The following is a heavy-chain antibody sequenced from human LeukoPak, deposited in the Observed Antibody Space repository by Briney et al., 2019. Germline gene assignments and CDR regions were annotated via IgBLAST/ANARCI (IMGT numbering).Heavy chain of an antibody. V-gene: IGHV1-18*01. CDR3: TRDLGQVVAGTAFDM. D-gene: IGHD6-19*01. J-gene: IGHJ3*02. CDR2: ITPYNGNT. CDR1: GYTFTDFG. Sequence: GASAKVSCKTSGYTFTDFGINWVRHAPGQGLEWLGWITPYNGNTNHLQNLQGRITMTTDTSTSTAYLELRSLTSDDTAVYYCTRDLGQVVAGTAFDMWGQGTMVIVSS.